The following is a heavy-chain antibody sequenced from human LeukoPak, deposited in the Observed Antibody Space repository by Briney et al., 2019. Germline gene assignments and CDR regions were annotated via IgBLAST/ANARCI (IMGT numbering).Heavy chain of an antibody. CDR3: ARDPGGSNWGAFDV. D-gene: IGHD3-16*01. CDR1: GSTFSSHW. Sequence: PGGSLRLSCAASGSTFSSHWMTWVRQAPGKGLEWMANIKPDGSDTYYVNSVKGRLSISRDNSKNSLYLQMNSLRAEDTAVYYCARDPGGSNWGAFDVWGQGTMVTVSS. V-gene: IGHV3-7*01. J-gene: IGHJ3*01. CDR2: IKPDGSDT.